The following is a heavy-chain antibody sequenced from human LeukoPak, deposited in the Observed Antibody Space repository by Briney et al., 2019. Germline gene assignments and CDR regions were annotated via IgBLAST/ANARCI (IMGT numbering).Heavy chain of an antibody. CDR3: AREGDYYDSSGYYVHFDY. V-gene: IGHV3-21*01. D-gene: IGHD3-22*01. CDR2: ISSSSSYI. Sequence: PGGSLRLSCAASGFTFSSYSMNWVRQAPGKGLEWVSSISSSSSYIYYADSVKGRFTISRDNAKNSLYLQMNSLRAEDTAVYYCAREGDYYDSSGYYVHFDYWGQGTLVTVSS. J-gene: IGHJ4*02. CDR1: GFTFSSYS.